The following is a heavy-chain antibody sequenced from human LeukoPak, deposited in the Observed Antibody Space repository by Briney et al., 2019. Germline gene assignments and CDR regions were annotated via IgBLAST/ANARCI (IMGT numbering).Heavy chain of an antibody. J-gene: IGHJ4*02. CDR2: IYYSGST. Sequence: PSETLSLTCTVSGGSISSYYWSWIRQPPGKGLEWIGYIYYSGSTYYNPSLKSRVTISVDTSKNQFSLKLSSVTAADTAVYYCARGIITMVRGVIITPPSYFDYWGQGTLVTVSS. CDR1: GGSISSYY. V-gene: IGHV4-59*12. D-gene: IGHD3-10*01. CDR3: ARGIITMVRGVIITPPSYFDY.